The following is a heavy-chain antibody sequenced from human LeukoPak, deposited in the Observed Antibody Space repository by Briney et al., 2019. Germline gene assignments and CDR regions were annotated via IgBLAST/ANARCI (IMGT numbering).Heavy chain of an antibody. V-gene: IGHV4-39*01. Sequence: SETLSLTCTVSGGSISSSSYYWGWIRQPPGKGLEWIGSICYSGSTYYNPSLKSRVTISVDTSKNQFSLKLSSVTAADTAVYYCARHIRITMVRGAQNYYYYYYMDVWGKGTTVTISS. D-gene: IGHD3-10*01. J-gene: IGHJ6*03. CDR3: ARHIRITMVRGAQNYYYYYYMDV. CDR2: ICYSGST. CDR1: GGSISSSSYY.